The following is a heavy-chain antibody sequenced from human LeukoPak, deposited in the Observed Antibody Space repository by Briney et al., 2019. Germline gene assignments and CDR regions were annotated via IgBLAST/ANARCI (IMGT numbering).Heavy chain of an antibody. J-gene: IGHJ4*02. V-gene: IGHV5-51*01. CDR2: IYPGDSDT. CDR3: ARPKTFSGSTELDY. D-gene: IGHD3-10*01. Sequence: GESLKISCKGSGYSFTSFWIGWVRQMPGKGLEWMGIIYPGDSDTRYSPSFQGQVTISADKSISNAYQQWSSLKASDTAMYYCARPKTFSGSTELDYWGQGTLVTVSS. CDR1: GYSFTSFW.